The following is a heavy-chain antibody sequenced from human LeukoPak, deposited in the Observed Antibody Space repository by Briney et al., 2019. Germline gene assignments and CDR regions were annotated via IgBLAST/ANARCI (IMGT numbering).Heavy chain of an antibody. J-gene: IGHJ6*02. D-gene: IGHD3-10*01. Sequence: GGSLRLSCAASGFTFNIYAIHWVRQAPGKGLEWVAVISFDGINKYYADSVKGRFTNSRDNSKNTLYLQMNSLRAEDTAVYYYAREGGHYYGSGSYTPNFYGMDVWGQGTTVTVSS. V-gene: IGHV3-30-3*01. CDR3: AREGGHYYGSGSYTPNFYGMDV. CDR1: GFTFNIYA. CDR2: ISFDGINK.